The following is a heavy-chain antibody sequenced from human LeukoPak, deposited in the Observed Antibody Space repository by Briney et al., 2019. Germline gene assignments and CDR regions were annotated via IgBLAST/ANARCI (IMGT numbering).Heavy chain of an antibody. Sequence: SETLSLTCAVYGGSFSGYYWSWIRQPPGKGLEWIGEINHSGSTNYNPSLKSRVTISVDTSKNQFSLKLSSVTAADTAVYYCARHAWYLLGFDPWGQGTLVTVSS. V-gene: IGHV4-34*01. CDR1: GGSFSGYY. CDR2: INHSGST. J-gene: IGHJ5*02. D-gene: IGHD4-23*01. CDR3: ARHAWYLLGFDP.